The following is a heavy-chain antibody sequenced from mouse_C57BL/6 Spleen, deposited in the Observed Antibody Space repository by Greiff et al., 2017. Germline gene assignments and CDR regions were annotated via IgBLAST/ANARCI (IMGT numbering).Heavy chain of an antibody. D-gene: IGHD1-1*01. J-gene: IGHJ4*01. CDR2: INPSNGGT. V-gene: IGHV1-53*01. Sequence: QVQLQQPGTELVKPGASVKLSCKASGYTFTSYWMHWVKQRPGQGLEWIGNINPSNGGTNYNEKFKSKATLTVDKSSSTAYMQLSSLTSEDSAVYYCARSGYYGSSHYYAMDYWGQGTSVTVSS. CDR3: ARSGYYGSSHYYAMDY. CDR1: GYTFTSYW.